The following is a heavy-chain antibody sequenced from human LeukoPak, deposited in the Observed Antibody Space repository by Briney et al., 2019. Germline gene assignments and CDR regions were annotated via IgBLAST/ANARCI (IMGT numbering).Heavy chain of an antibody. CDR3: ARCERAAQPPFDY. CDR1: GYSNSSGYY. J-gene: IGHJ4*02. D-gene: IGHD6-13*01. Sequence: SETLSLTCAVSGYSNSSGYYWGWIRQPPGKGLEWIGSIYHRRSTYHDPSLKSRVTISVDTSKNQFSLKLSSVTAADTAVYYCARCERAAQPPFDYWGQGTLVTVSS. CDR2: IYHRRST. V-gene: IGHV4-38-2*01.